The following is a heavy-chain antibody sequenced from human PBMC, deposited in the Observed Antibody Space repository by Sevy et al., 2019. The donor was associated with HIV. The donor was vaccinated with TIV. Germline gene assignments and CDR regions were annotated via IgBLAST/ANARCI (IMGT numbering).Heavy chain of an antibody. V-gene: IGHV3-33*01. CDR3: ARDSARVIVPTAGFDS. D-gene: IGHD1-1*01. J-gene: IGHJ5*01. CDR1: GFTFRSFS. CDR2: IWYDGRTK. Sequence: GGSLRLSCSASGFTFRSFSMHWVRQAPGKGLEWVAAIWYDGRTKQYADSGKGRFTISRDNSKNMLSLEMNSLRAEDTGLYFCARDSARVIVPTAGFDSWGQGTVVTVSS.